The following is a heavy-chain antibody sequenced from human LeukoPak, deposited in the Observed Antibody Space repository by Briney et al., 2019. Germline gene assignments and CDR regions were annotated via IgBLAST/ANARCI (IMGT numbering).Heavy chain of an antibody. J-gene: IGHJ4*02. CDR3: ASGTAAVGEFDY. V-gene: IGHV1-24*01. D-gene: IGHD6-13*01. CDR2: FDPEDGQR. CDR1: AYALTEFP. Sequence: ASVKVSCKVSAYALTEFPMHWVQQSPGKGLEWMGGFDPEDGQRFYAQKFQGRVTMTEDTSTDTAYMQLSSLTSEDTAVYYCASGTAAVGEFDYWGQGTLVIVSS.